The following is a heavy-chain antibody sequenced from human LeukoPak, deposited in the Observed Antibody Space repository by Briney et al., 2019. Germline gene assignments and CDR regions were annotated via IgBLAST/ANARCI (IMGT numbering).Heavy chain of an antibody. D-gene: IGHD6-19*01. V-gene: IGHV4-59*08. Sequence: SETLSLTCTVSGGSISSYYWNWVRQPPGKGLEWIGYINYSWSTKYNPSLKTRVTISVDTSKNQFSLKLSSVTAADTAVYYCARSYSSGWYYFDYWGQGTLVTVSS. CDR2: INYSWST. J-gene: IGHJ4*02. CDR1: GGSISSYY. CDR3: ARSYSSGWYYFDY.